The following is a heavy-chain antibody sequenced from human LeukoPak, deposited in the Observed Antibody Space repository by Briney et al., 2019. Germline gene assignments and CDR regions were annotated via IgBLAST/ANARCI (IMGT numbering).Heavy chain of an antibody. D-gene: IGHD3-10*01. CDR1: GGSFSGYY. Sequence: SETLSLTCAVYGGSFSGYYWSWIRQPPGKGLEWIGEINHSGSTNYNPSLKSRVTISVDTSKNQFSLKLSSVTAADTAVYYCAAITMVRGVPYDRFDPWGQGTLVTVSS. CDR3: AAITMVRGVPYDRFDP. J-gene: IGHJ5*02. CDR2: INHSGST. V-gene: IGHV4-34*01.